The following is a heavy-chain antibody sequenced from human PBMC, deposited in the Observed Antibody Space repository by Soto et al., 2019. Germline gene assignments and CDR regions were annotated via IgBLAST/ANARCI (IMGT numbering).Heavy chain of an antibody. CDR3: AKLPDGDYRAFDI. D-gene: IGHD4-17*01. CDR1: GFTFSSYG. J-gene: IGHJ3*02. Sequence: QVQLVESGGGVVQPGRSLRLSCAASGFTFSSYGMHWVRQAPGKGLEWVAVISYDGSNKYYADSVKGRFTISRDNSKNTLYLQMNCLSAEDTAVYYCAKLPDGDYRAFDICGQGTMVTVSS. CDR2: ISYDGSNK. V-gene: IGHV3-30*18.